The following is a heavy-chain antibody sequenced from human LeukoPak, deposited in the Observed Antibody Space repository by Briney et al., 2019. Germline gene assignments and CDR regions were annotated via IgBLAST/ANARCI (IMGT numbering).Heavy chain of an antibody. J-gene: IGHJ4*02. CDR3: ARAGSYYYDTSGYYYFDY. Sequence: GGSLRLSCAASGFTFSSYTMNWVRQAPGKGLEWVSSITSSSSYIYYADSVKGRVTISRDNAKNSLYLQMNSLRAEETAVYYCARAGSYYYDTSGYYYFDYWGQGTLVTVSS. D-gene: IGHD3-22*01. V-gene: IGHV3-21*01. CDR1: GFTFSSYT. CDR2: ITSSSSYI.